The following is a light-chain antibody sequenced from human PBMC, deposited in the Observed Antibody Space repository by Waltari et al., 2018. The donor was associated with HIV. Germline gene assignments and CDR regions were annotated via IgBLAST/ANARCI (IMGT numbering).Light chain of an antibody. CDR1: QSITSGH. J-gene: IGKJ2*01. Sequence: EIVLTQSPATLSLSPGDGATLSCRASQSITSGHLAWYQQRPGQAPRLLIYDASRRPTGIPDRFGGSGSGTDFTLSIIRPEPEDFAVYYCQQYVGSPRTFGQGTKVEI. V-gene: IGKV3-20*01. CDR2: DAS. CDR3: QQYVGSPRT.